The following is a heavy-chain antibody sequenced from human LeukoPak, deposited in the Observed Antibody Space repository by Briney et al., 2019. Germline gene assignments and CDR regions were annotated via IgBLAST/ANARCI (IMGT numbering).Heavy chain of an antibody. CDR2: INHSGST. CDR1: GGSFSGYY. J-gene: IGHJ5*02. V-gene: IGHV4-34*01. Sequence: SETLSLTCAVYGGSFSGYYWSWIRQPPGKGLEWIGEINHSGSTNYNPSLKSRVTISVDTSKNQFSLKLSSVTAADTAVYYCAREIQLLLYRWFDPWGQGTLVTVSS. D-gene: IGHD5-18*01. CDR3: AREIQLLLYRWFDP.